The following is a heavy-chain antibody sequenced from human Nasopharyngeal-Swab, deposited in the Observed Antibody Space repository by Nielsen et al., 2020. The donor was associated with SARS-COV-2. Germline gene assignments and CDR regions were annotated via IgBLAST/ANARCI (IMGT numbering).Heavy chain of an antibody. Sequence: GGSLRLSCAASGFTFSSYSMNWVRQAPGKGLEWVSSISSSSSYIYYADSVKGRFTISRDNAKNSLYLQMNSLRAEDTAVYYCVRWDYSNYDLDYWSQGTLVTVSS. V-gene: IGHV3-21*01. CDR2: ISSSSSYI. J-gene: IGHJ4*02. CDR1: GFTFSSYS. D-gene: IGHD4-11*01. CDR3: VRWDYSNYDLDY.